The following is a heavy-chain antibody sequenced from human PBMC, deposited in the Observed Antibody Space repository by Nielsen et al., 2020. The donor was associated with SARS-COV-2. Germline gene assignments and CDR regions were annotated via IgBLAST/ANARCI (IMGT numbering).Heavy chain of an antibody. D-gene: IGHD4-17*01. CDR3: AKNPSRRDYGADY. Sequence: GESLKISCAASGFLFMRYAMSWVRQAPGKGLDWVSSIGAIDGSTNYAESLRGRLNISSDNSKNTLYLQINSLRAEDTAMYYCAKNPSRRDYGADYWGQGTLVTVSS. V-gene: IGHV3-23*01. J-gene: IGHJ4*02. CDR1: GFLFMRYA. CDR2: IGAIDGST.